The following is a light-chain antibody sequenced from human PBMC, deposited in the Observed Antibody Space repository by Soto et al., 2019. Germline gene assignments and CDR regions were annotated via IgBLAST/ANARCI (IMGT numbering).Light chain of an antibody. J-gene: IGKJ4*01. CDR2: DAS. Sequence: DIQMTQSPSTLSASVEDRVTITCRASQSISSWLAWYQQKPGKAPKLLIYDASSLESGVQSRFSGSGSGTDFTLTISSLQPEDVATYYCKKCKVAPFTVGGGTKVDIK. V-gene: IGKV1-5*01. CDR3: KKCKVAPFT. CDR1: QSISSW.